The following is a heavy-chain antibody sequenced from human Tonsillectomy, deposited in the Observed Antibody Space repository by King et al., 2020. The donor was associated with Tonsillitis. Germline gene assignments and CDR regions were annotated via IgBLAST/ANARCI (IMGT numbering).Heavy chain of an antibody. CDR3: ARAPLIGSGPRTNYYYGMDV. V-gene: IGHV3-30-3*01. CDR2: MSWDGDHK. CDR1: GFTFSSYA. Sequence: VQLVESGGGVVQPGGSLRLSCTASGFTFSSYAVHWVRLAPGKGLEWVAIMSWDGDHKYYADSVKGRFTMSRDNSKKTLYLHMNSLRAEDTAVYYCARAPLIGSGPRTNYYYGMDVWGQGTTVTVSS. D-gene: IGHD2-15*01. J-gene: IGHJ6*02.